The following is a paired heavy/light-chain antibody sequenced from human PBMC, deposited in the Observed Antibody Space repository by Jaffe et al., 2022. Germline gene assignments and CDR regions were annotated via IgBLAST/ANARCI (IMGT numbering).Heavy chain of an antibody. CDR3: SREVVRGKVWYDQFYMDV. D-gene: IGHD3-10*01. J-gene: IGHJ6*03. CDR2: IKSKPDGGTT. CDR1: GFTFTNAW. V-gene: IGHV3-15*01. Sequence: EVHVVESGGGLVRPGGSLRLSCAASGFTFTNAWMNWVRQAPGKGLEWVGRIKSKPDGGTTDYVAPVKGRFTISRDDSEATLYLQMNSLKIEDTAVYYCSREVVRGKVWYDQFYMDVWGKGTTVTVSS.
Light chain of an antibody. CDR1: QSIGGC. V-gene: IGKV1-39*01. CDR2: AES. Sequence: DIQVTQSPSSLSASVGDRVTITCRASQSIGGCLNWYQQIPGKAPKLLIYAESRLQSGVPSRFSASGSGTDFTLTISGLQPEDSATYYCQQCFDTPLAFGGGTKVEV. CDR3: QQCFDTPLA. J-gene: IGKJ4*01.